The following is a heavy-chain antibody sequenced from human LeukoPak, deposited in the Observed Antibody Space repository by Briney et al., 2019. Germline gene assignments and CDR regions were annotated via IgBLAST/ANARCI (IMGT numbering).Heavy chain of an antibody. CDR3: ARGGDSSNWYPGYFDY. J-gene: IGHJ4*02. D-gene: IGHD6-13*01. Sequence: GGSLRLSCAASGFTFSNYWMHWVHQAPGKRPVWVSRIKSDGSSTRFEDSVQGRFTISRDNGKNTLYLQMNSLRAEDTAVYYCARGGDSSNWYPGYFDYWGQGALVTVCS. CDR2: IKSDGSST. V-gene: IGHV3-74*01. CDR1: GFTFSNYW.